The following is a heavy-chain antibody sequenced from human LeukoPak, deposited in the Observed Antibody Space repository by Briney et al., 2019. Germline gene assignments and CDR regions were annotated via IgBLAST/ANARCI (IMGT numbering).Heavy chain of an antibody. J-gene: IGHJ4*02. V-gene: IGHV3-7*01. CDR1: GFTFRGFL. CDR3: ARAGSNWNYVY. D-gene: IGHD1-7*01. Sequence: GGSLRLSCAASGFTFRGFLMSWVRQIPGKGLEWVANIKQDGSEKYYADALKGRFTISRDNTKNSLSLQMNNLIVEDTAVYYCARAGSNWNYVYWGQGTLVTVSS. CDR2: IKQDGSEK.